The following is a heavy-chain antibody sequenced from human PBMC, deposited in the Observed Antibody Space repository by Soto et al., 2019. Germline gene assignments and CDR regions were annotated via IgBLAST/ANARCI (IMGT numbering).Heavy chain of an antibody. CDR1: GFSLSNARMG. D-gene: IGHD3-3*01. Sequence: QVTLKESGPVLVKPTETLTLTCTVSGFSLSNARMGVSWIRQPPGKALEWLAHIFSNDEKSYSTSLKSRLTISKDISKSQVILTMTNMDPVDTATYYCARSQEGFWSGYHTDAFDIWGQGTMVTVSS. V-gene: IGHV2-26*01. CDR3: ARSQEGFWSGYHTDAFDI. CDR2: IFSNDEK. J-gene: IGHJ3*02.